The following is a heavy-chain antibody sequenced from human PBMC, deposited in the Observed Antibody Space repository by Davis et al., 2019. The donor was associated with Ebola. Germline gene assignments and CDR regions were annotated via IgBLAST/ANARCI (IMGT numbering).Heavy chain of an antibody. J-gene: IGHJ6*02. CDR1: GYSFTSYW. CDR2: IYPGDSDT. D-gene: IGHD2-2*01. Sequence: GGSLRLSCKGSGYSFTSYWIGWVRQMPGKGLEWMGIIYPGDSDTRYSPSFQGQVTISADKSISTAYLQWSSLKASDTAMYYCARHCSSTSCYPDYYYYYGMDVWGQGTTVTVSS. V-gene: IGHV5-51*01. CDR3: ARHCSSTSCYPDYYYYYGMDV.